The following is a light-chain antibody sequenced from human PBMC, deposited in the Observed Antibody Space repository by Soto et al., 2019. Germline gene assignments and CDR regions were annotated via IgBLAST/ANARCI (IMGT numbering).Light chain of an antibody. CDR3: QQYENYWT. J-gene: IGKJ1*01. CDR1: QSISSW. Sequence: DIQRTQSPSTLSANTGVRVTSTFRASQSISSWLAWYQHKPGKAPKLLIYDASNLDSGVPSRFSGRGSGTESSLTISNLQPDDCATYYCQQYENYWTFGQGTKVDI. CDR2: DAS. V-gene: IGKV1-5*01.